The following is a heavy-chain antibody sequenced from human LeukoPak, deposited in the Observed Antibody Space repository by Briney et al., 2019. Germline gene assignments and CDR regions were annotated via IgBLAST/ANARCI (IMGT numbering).Heavy chain of an antibody. Sequence: GGSLRLSCAASGFTFSSYGMNWVRQAPGKGLEWVSGISGSGGSTYYADSVKGRFTISRDNSKNTLYLQMNSLRAEDTAVYYCAKEGSGGFPRHYYYYYYMDVWGKGTTVTVSS. CDR1: GFTFSSYG. CDR3: AKEGSGGFPRHYYYYYYMDV. D-gene: IGHD5-12*01. CDR2: ISGSGGST. J-gene: IGHJ6*03. V-gene: IGHV3-23*01.